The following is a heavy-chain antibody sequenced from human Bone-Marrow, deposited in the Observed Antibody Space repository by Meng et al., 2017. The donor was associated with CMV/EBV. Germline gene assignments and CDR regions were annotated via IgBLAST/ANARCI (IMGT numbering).Heavy chain of an antibody. CDR2: ISYDGNNR. CDR1: GFTFSNYA. CDR3: ARGWRTYSTGGYRYNGYFDY. Sequence: GGSLRLSCAASGFTFSNYAIHWVRQGPGKGLEWVALISYDGNNRSYPDSVKGRFTISRDNSKNTLYLQMKSLRPEDAAVYYCARGWRTYSTGGYRYNGYFDYWGQGTLVTVSS. V-gene: IGHV3-30-3*01. J-gene: IGHJ4*02. D-gene: IGHD2-8*02.